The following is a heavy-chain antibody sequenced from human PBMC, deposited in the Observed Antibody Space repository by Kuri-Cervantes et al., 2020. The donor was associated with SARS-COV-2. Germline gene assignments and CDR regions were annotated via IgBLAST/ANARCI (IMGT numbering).Heavy chain of an antibody. CDR1: GGSFSGYY. CDR2: ISHNGTT. V-gene: IGHV4-34*01. CDR3: ARLGGYCSGGSCYYNWFDP. J-gene: IGHJ5*02. Sequence: SQTLSLTCAVYGGSFSGYYWSWIRQPPGKGLEWIGEISHNGTTNYNPSLKSRLTISVDTSKNQFSLKLNSVTASDTAVYYCARLGGYCSGGSCYYNWFDPWGQGTLVTVSS. D-gene: IGHD2-15*01.